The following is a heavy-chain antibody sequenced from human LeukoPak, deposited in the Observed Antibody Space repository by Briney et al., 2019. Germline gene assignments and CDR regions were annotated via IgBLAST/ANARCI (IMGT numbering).Heavy chain of an antibody. Sequence: GGSLRLSCAASGFTFSSYAMHWVRQAPGKGLEWVAVISYDGSNKYYADSVKGRFTISRDDSKSVAYLQMNSLKIEDTAVYYCSSHALWQQLVPYYFDYWGQGTLVTVSS. D-gene: IGHD6-13*01. CDR2: ISYDGSNK. CDR1: GFTFSSYA. J-gene: IGHJ4*02. CDR3: SSHALWQQLVPYYFDY. V-gene: IGHV3-30*04.